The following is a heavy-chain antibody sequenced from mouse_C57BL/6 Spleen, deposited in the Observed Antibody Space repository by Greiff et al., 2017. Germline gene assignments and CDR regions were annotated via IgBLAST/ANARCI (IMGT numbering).Heavy chain of an antibody. V-gene: IGHV1-82*01. D-gene: IGHD2-5*01. CDR3: ARASNYEGYYYAMDY. CDR2: IYPGDGDT. CDR1: GYAFSSSW. J-gene: IGHJ4*01. Sequence: QVQLKESGPELVKPGASVKISCKASGYAFSSSWMNWVKQRPGKGLEWIGRIYPGDGDTNYNGKFKGKDTLTADKSSSTAYMQLSSLTSEDSAVYFCARASNYEGYYYAMDYWGQGTSVTVSS.